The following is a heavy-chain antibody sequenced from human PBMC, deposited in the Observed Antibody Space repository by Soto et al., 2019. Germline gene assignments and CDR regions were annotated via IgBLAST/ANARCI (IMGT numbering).Heavy chain of an antibody. CDR1: GGSIRGGDYY. CDR3: ARDLTPGIAAAGLDY. J-gene: IGHJ4*02. CDR2: IYHSGAT. V-gene: IGHV4-39*07. D-gene: IGHD6-13*01. Sequence: SETLSLTCTVSGGSIRGGDYYWTWIRQSPGKGLEWIGSIYHSGATSYNPSVKSRVTISVDTSKNQFSLKLSSVTAADTAVYYCARDLTPGIAAAGLDYWGQGTLVTVSS.